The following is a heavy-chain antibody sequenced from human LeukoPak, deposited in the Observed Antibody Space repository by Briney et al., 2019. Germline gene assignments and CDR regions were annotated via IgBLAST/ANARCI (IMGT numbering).Heavy chain of an antibody. D-gene: IGHD5-24*01. J-gene: IGHJ4*02. Sequence: PSQTPSLTCTVSGGSISSGGYYWSWIRQHPGKGLEGIGYSYYSGSTYYNPSLKRRVTISVDTSKNQFSLKLSSVTAADTAVYYCARGEDGYNSIDYWGQGTLVTVSS. V-gene: IGHV4-31*03. CDR3: ARGEDGYNSIDY. CDR1: GGSISSGGYY. CDR2: SYYSGST.